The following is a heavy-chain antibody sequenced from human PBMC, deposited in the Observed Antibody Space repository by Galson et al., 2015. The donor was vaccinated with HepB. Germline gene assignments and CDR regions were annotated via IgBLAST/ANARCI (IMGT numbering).Heavy chain of an antibody. J-gene: IGHJ4*02. V-gene: IGHV1-69*13. CDR3: ARGSLTTIRNYFDY. CDR1: GGTLRGYA. D-gene: IGHD4-11*01. Sequence: SVKVSCKASGGTLRGYAINWVRQAPGQGLEWMGRITLSFDTTYYAQKFQGRLTITADESTSTAYMELSSLTSEDTAVYYCARGSLTTIRNYFDYWGRGTLVTVAS. CDR2: ITLSFDTT.